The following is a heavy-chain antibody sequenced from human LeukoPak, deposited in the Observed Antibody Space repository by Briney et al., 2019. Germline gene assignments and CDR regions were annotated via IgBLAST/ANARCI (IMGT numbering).Heavy chain of an antibody. J-gene: IGHJ6*04. V-gene: IGHV4-61*02. Sequence: SETLSLTCTVSGGSISSGSYYWSWIRQPAGKGLEWIGRVYSSGGTNYSPSLESRVTMSVDTSKNQFSLRLSSVTAADTAVYYCTRGYFVSPSDTMDVWGKGTTVTISS. CDR3: TRGYFVSPSDTMDV. D-gene: IGHD3-9*01. CDR2: VYSSGGT. CDR1: GGSISSGSYY.